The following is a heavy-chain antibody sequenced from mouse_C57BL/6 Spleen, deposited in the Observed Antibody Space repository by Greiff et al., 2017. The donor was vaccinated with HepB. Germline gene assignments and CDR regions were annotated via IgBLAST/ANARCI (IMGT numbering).Heavy chain of an antibody. CDR3: ARSARMGYWYFDV. D-gene: IGHD3-3*01. V-gene: IGHV1-69*01. CDR1: GYTFTSYW. J-gene: IGHJ1*03. Sequence: QVQLQQPGAELVMPGASVKLSCKASGYTFTSYWMHWVKQRPGQGLEWIGEIDPSDSYTNYNQKFKGKSTLTVDKSSSTAYMQLISLTSEDSAVYYCARSARMGYWYFDVWGTGTTVTVSS. CDR2: IDPSDSYT.